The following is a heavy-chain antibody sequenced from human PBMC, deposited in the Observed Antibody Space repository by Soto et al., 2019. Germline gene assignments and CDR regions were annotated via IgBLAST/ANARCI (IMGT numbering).Heavy chain of an antibody. J-gene: IGHJ3*02. CDR3: VRDSGGSGYSTGWLYAFDI. CDR2: IYSGGST. Sequence: GGSLRLSCAASGFTVGSNYMSWVRQAPGKGLEWVSVIYSGGSTYYADSVKGRFTLTRDNSKNTLYLQMNSLRVEDTALYYCVRDSGGSGYSTGWLYAFDIWGHGTMVTVSS. D-gene: IGHD6-19*01. V-gene: IGHV3-66*01. CDR1: GFTVGSNY.